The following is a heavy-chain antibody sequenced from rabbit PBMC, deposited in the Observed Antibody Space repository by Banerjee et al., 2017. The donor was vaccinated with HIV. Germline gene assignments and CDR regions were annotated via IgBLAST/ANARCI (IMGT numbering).Heavy chain of an antibody. V-gene: IGHV1S47*01. CDR1: GFDFSHYG. CDR2: IDPIFTTT. J-gene: IGHJ4*01. D-gene: IGHD6-1*01. CDR3: ARDSAFFYGGYGYGADL. Sequence: QEQLVESGGGLVQPGGSLKLSCKASGFDFSHYGVSWVRQAPGKGLEWIGYIDPIFTTTHYASWVNGRFTISRDIDQNTLYLQLNSLTAADTATYFCARDSAFFYGGYGYGADLWGPGTLVTVS.